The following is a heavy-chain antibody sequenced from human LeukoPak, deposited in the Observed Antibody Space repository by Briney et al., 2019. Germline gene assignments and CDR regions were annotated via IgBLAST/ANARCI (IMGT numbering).Heavy chain of an antibody. J-gene: IGHJ6*02. CDR2: ISGDGGIT. Sequence: PGGSLRLSCAASEFTFSTYAMRWVRQAPGKGLEWVSGISGDGGITYYADSVRGRFTISRDNSKNTLYLQMNSLRAEDTAVYYCAKSSGPGGYYYYGMDVWGQGTTVTVSS. V-gene: IGHV3-23*01. CDR1: EFTFSTYA. CDR3: AKSSGPGGYYYYGMDV. D-gene: IGHD3-10*01.